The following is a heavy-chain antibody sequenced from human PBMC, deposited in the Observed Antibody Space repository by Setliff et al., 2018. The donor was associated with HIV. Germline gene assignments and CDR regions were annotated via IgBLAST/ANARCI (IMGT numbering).Heavy chain of an antibody. J-gene: IGHJ4*02. CDR2: INHGGNT. CDR3: ARMDTSYRSFEY. CDR1: SGSFSTYY. Sequence: PSETLSLTCAVYSGSFSTYYWTWIRQPPGKGLEWIGEINHGGNTNYNPSLKSRVTMSVDTSKNQFSLKLNSVTAADTAVYYCARMDTSYRSFEYWGQGTLVTVSS. V-gene: IGHV4-34*01. D-gene: IGHD5-18*01.